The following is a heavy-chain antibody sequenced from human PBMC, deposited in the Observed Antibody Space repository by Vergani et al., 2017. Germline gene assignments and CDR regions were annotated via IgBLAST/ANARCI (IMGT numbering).Heavy chain of an antibody. CDR2: INPKSGVT. Sequence: QVHLVQSGVEVKKPGASVKISCRASGYSFIDYYIHCIRQAPGQGLEWMGWINPKSGVTNYAQKFQGRVTMTRDTSIATVYMELCSLRSEDTAVYYCARMGSRGYYYMDVWGKGP. CDR1: GYSFIDYY. D-gene: IGHD1-26*01. J-gene: IGHJ6*03. CDR3: ARMGSRGYYYMDV. V-gene: IGHV1-2*02.